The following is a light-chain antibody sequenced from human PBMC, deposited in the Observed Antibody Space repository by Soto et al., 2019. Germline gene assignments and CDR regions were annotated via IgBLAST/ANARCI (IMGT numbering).Light chain of an antibody. J-gene: IGLJ1*01. CDR2: EVT. CDR1: SSHVGSYDF. V-gene: IGLV2-23*02. CDR3: CADAGSSRYV. Sequence: QSALTQPASVSGSPGQSITLSCTRSSSHVGSYDFVSWYQQHPGKAPKVLIYEVTKRPSGVSNRFSGSKSGNTASLTISGLQADDEADYYCCADAGSSRYVFGTGTKVTVL.